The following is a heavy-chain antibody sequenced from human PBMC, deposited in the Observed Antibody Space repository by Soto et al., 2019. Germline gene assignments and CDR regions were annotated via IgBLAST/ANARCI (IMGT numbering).Heavy chain of an antibody. CDR1: GGSFSGYY. D-gene: IGHD4-17*01. CDR3: ARGQPTFTTYYGDSTLGAFDI. Sequence: SETLSLTCAVYGGSFSGYYWSWIRQPPGKGLEWIGEINHSGSTNYNPSLKSRVTISVDRSKNSCSLKLSYVTAADTAVYYCARGQPTFTTYYGDSTLGAFDIWGQGTMVTVSS. V-gene: IGHV4-34*01. CDR2: INHSGST. J-gene: IGHJ3*02.